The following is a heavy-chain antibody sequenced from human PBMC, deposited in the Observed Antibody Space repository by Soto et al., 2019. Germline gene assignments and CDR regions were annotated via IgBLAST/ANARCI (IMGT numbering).Heavy chain of an antibody. D-gene: IGHD4-4*01. CDR1: GFSFSNYA. CDR2: ITSVGYT. CDR3: AKDLIDYSNSYFDY. Sequence: GGSLRLSCATSGFSFSNYAMSWVRQAPGKGLEWVAAITSVGYTYYVDSLKGRFAISRDNSKNTLYLQMNSLRAEDTAVYYCAKDLIDYSNSYFDYWGQGTLVTVSS. J-gene: IGHJ4*02. V-gene: IGHV3-23*01.